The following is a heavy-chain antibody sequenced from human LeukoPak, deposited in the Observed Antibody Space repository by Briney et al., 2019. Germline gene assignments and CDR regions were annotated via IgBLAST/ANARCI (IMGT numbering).Heavy chain of an antibody. J-gene: IGHJ4*02. CDR1: GFTFGDYA. Sequence: GGSLRLSCTASGFTFGDYAMSWFRQAPGKGLEWVGFIRSKAYGGTTEYAASVKGRFTISRDDSKSIAYLQTNSLKTEDTAVYYCTRTYYYDSSGYINFDYWGQGTLVTVSS. CDR2: IRSKAYGGTT. CDR3: TRTYYYDSSGYINFDY. V-gene: IGHV3-49*03. D-gene: IGHD3-22*01.